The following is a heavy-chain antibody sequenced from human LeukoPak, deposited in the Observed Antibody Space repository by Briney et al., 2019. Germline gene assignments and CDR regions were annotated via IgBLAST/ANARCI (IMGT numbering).Heavy chain of an antibody. J-gene: IGHJ4*02. CDR3: ARLSEYSSPSY. CDR2: IYYSGST. V-gene: IGHV4-39*01. D-gene: IGHD6-6*01. CDR1: GGSISSSSYY. Sequence: PSQTLSLTCTVSGGSISSSSYYWGWIRQPPGKGLEWIGSIYYSGSTYYNPSLKSRVTISVDTSKNQFSLKLSSVTAADTAVYYCARLSEYSSPSYWGQGTLVTVSS.